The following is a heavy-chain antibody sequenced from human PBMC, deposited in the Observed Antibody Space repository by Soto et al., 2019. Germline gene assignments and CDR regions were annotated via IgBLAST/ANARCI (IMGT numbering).Heavy chain of an antibody. CDR2: ISYDGSNK. Sequence: QVQLVESGGGVVQPGRSLRLSCAASGFTFSSYAMHWVRQAPGKGLEWVAVISYDGSNKYYADSVKGRFTISRDNSKNTLYLQMNSLRAEDTAVYYCATYPIAAAASWGQGTLVTVSS. D-gene: IGHD6-13*01. J-gene: IGHJ5*02. CDR1: GFTFSSYA. CDR3: ATYPIAAAAS. V-gene: IGHV3-30-3*01.